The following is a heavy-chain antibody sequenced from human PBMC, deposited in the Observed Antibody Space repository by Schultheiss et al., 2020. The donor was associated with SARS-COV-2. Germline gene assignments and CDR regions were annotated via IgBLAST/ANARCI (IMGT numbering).Heavy chain of an antibody. J-gene: IGHJ4*02. CDR3: ASPRGRQLGRHAPVDY. Sequence: GGSLRLSCAASGFTFSSYGMHWVRQAPGKGLEWVAVIWYDGSNKYYADSVKGRFTISRDNAKNSLYLQMNSLRAEDTAVYYCASPRGRQLGRHAPVDYWGQGTLVTVSS. D-gene: IGHD6-6*01. CDR2: IWYDGSNK. CDR1: GFTFSSYG. V-gene: IGHV3-33*03.